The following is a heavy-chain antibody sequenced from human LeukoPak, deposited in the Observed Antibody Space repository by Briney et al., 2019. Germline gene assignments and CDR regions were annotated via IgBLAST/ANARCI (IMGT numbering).Heavy chain of an antibody. Sequence: GGSLRLSCAASGFTFSSYAMSWVRQAPGKGLEWVSAISGSGGSTYYADSVKGRFTISRDNSKNTLYLQMNSLRAEDTAVYYCAKTPLVVPAAPGVYFDYWGQGTLVTVSS. D-gene: IGHD2-2*01. CDR3: AKTPLVVPAAPGVYFDY. CDR2: ISGSGGST. CDR1: GFTFSSYA. V-gene: IGHV3-23*01. J-gene: IGHJ4*02.